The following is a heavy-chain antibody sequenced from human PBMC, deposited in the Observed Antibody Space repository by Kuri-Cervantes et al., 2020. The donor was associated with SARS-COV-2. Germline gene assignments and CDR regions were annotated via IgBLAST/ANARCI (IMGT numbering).Heavy chain of an antibody. J-gene: IGHJ3*02. V-gene: IGHV1-8*03. CDR3: ARDCTSFEYSYGHAFDI. Sequence: ASVKVSCKASGYTFTSYDINWVRQATGQGLEWMGWMNPNSGNTGCAQKFQGRVTITRNTSISTAYMELSRLRSDDTAVYYCARDCTSFEYSYGHAFDIWGQGTMVTVSS. CDR1: GYTFTSYD. CDR2: MNPNSGNT. D-gene: IGHD5-18*01.